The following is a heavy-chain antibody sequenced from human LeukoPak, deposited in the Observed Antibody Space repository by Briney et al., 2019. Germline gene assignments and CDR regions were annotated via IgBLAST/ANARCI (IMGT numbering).Heavy chain of an antibody. CDR3: ARHGYTASPYFLDF. CDR1: SGSINSYY. CDR2: IYTTGKT. V-gene: IGHV4-4*07. J-gene: IGHJ4*02. Sequence: SETLSLTCTVSSGSINSYYWGWVRQPAGRGLEWIGRIYTTGKTDYNPSLKSRLTMSVDTSKRQFSLNLTSVTAADTAIYFCARHGYTASPYFLDFWSQGTLVS. D-gene: IGHD3-16*01.